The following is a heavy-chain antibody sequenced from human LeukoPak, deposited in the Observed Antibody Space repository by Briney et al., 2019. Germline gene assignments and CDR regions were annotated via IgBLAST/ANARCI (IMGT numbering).Heavy chain of an antibody. Sequence: ASVKVSCKASGYTFTSYYMHWVRQAPGQGLEWMGIINPSGGSTSYAQKFQGRVTMTRDTSTSTVYMELSSLRSEDTAVYYCARGYYYDSSGYSEERDWYFDLWGRGTLVTVSS. J-gene: IGHJ2*01. CDR2: INPSGGST. CDR1: GYTFTSYY. V-gene: IGHV1-46*01. D-gene: IGHD3-22*01. CDR3: ARGYYYDSSGYSEERDWYFDL.